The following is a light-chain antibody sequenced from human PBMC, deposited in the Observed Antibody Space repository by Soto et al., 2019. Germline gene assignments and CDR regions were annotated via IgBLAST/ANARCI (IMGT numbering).Light chain of an antibody. CDR3: PQYIRWPLT. J-gene: IGKJ4*02. CDR2: GAS. V-gene: IGKV3-15*01. Sequence: EMVVTQSPATLSVSPGERATLSCRAIQDVSSNLAWYQQKPGQAPSLLIYGASTRDTGTPDRFSGSGSGTEFTLTISSLQSADYAVYFCPQYIRWPLTFGGGPKVEL. CDR1: QDVSSN.